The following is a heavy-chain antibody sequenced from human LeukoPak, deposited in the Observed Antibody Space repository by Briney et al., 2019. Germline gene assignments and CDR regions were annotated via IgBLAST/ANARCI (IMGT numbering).Heavy chain of an antibody. CDR1: GGSISSGGYY. D-gene: IGHD6-13*01. V-gene: IGHV4-31*03. CDR2: IYYSGST. J-gene: IGHJ1*01. Sequence: PSETLSLTCTVSGGSISSGGYYWSWIRQHPGKGLEWIGYIYYSGSTYYNPSLKSRVTISVDTSKNQLSLKLSSVTAADTAVYYGARVAAGIGFFQHWGQGTLVTVSS. CDR3: ARVAAGIGFFQH.